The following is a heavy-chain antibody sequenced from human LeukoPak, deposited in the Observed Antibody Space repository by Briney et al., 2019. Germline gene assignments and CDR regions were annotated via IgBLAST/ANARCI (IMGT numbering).Heavy chain of an antibody. CDR2: IANDGKTT. J-gene: IGHJ4*02. Sequence: PGGSLRLSCAASGFTFSSFGMHWVRQAPGKGLEWVAVIANDGKTTYYADSVKGRFTISRDNSKNTLYLQMNSLRVEDTAVYYCARERLAAGTGGHYFDYWGQGTLVTVSS. D-gene: IGHD6-19*01. CDR1: GFTFSSFG. CDR3: ARERLAAGTGGHYFDY. V-gene: IGHV3-30*03.